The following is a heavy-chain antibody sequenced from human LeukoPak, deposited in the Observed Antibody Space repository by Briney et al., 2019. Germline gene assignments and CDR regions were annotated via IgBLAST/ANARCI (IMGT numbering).Heavy chain of an antibody. V-gene: IGHV1-18*01. CDR3: ARDLDSSGWYGGDAFDI. Sequence: ASVSVSCKVSGYTFTSYGISWVRQAPGQGLEWMRWISAYNGNTNYAQKLQGRVTMTTDTSTSTAYMELRSLRSDDTAVYYCARDLDSSGWYGGDAFDIWGQGTMVTVSS. CDR1: GYTFTSYG. J-gene: IGHJ3*02. D-gene: IGHD6-19*01. CDR2: ISAYNGNT.